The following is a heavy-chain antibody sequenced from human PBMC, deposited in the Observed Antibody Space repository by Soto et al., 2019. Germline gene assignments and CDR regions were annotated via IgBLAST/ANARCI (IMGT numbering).Heavy chain of an antibody. CDR1: GGSISSSNW. J-gene: IGHJ6*02. CDR2: IYHSGST. Sequence: SETLSLTCAVSGGSISSSNWWSWVRQPPGKGLEWIGEIYHSGSTNYNPSLKSRVTISVDKSKSQFSLKLSSVTAADTAVYYCARDRKWIQLDYYYGMDVWGQGTTVTVSS. D-gene: IGHD1-1*01. CDR3: ARDRKWIQLDYYYGMDV. V-gene: IGHV4-4*02.